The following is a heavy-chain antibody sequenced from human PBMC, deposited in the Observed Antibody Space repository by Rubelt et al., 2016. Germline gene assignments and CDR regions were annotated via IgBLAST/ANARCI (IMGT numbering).Heavy chain of an antibody. CDR1: GGSISSSSYY. CDR2: IYYSGST. D-gene: IGHD5-24*01. J-gene: IGHJ4*02. V-gene: IGHV4-39*01. Sequence: GPGLVKPSETLSLTCTVSGGSISSSSYYWGWIRQPPGKGLEWIGSIYYSGSTYYNPSLTSRVTISVDTSKNQFSLKLSSVTAAATAVHYCARLSRSISMAEADYWGQGTLVTVSS. CDR3: ARLSRSISMAEADY.